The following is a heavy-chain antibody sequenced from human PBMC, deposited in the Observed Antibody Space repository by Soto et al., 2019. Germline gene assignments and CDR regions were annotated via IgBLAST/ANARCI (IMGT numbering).Heavy chain of an antibody. CDR1: RGSISSYY. D-gene: IGHD3-10*01. J-gene: IGHJ5*02. Sequence: SETLSLSCSVSRGSISSYYWSWVRQPPGKGLEWIGFIHRTGSTKYNPSLESRVTISVDTSQNQLSLRLSSVTAADTAVYYCARESAGSGKNNWFDPWGQGILVTVS. V-gene: IGHV4-59*01. CDR3: ARESAGSGKNNWFDP. CDR2: IHRTGST.